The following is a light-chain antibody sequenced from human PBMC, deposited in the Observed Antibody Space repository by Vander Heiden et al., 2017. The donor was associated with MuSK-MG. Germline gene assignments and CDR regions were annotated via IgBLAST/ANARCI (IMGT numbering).Light chain of an antibody. CDR1: QSLLHSNGYNY. Sequence: DIVMTQSPLSLPVTPGEPASISCRSSQSLLHSNGYNYLDWYLQKPGQSPQLLSYLGSNRASGVPDRFSGSGSGTDFTLKISRVEAEDVGVYYCMQDLQTITFGGGTKVEIK. CDR2: LGS. CDR3: MQDLQTIT. J-gene: IGKJ4*01. V-gene: IGKV2-28*01.